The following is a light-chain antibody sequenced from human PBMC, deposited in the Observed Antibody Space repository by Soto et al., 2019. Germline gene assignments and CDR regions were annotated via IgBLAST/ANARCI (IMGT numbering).Light chain of an antibody. CDR2: AAS. J-gene: IGKJ1*01. CDR1: QSISSY. CDR3: QQSYRTPRWT. Sequence: DIQMTQSPSSLSASVGDRVPITCRASQSISSYLNWYQQKPGKAPKLLIYAASSLQSGVPSRFSGSGSGTDFTLTISSLQPEDFATYYCQQSYRTPRWTFGQGTKVDI. V-gene: IGKV1-39*01.